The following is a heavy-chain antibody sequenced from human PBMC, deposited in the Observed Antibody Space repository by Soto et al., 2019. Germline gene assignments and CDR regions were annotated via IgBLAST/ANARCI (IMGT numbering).Heavy chain of an antibody. Sequence: XXSLRLSFAASGFTFSSYAMRWVLQAPGKGLEWVSAISGSGGSTYYADSVKGRFTISRDNSKNTLYLQMNSLRAEDTAVYYCAKESYYYDSSGPDWGQGTLVTVSS. V-gene: IGHV3-23*01. D-gene: IGHD3-22*01. CDR3: AKESYYYDSSGPD. CDR2: ISGSGGST. J-gene: IGHJ4*02. CDR1: GFTFSSYA.